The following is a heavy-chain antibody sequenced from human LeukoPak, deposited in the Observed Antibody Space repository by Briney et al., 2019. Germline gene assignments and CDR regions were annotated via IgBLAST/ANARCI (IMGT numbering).Heavy chain of an antibody. CDR2: IKEDGSEK. D-gene: IGHD7-27*01. Sequence: GGSLRLSCAASGFTFSTHWMTWFRQAPGKGLEWVANIKEDGSEKYYADSEKGRFSISRDNTKNSLYLQMGRLRVEDAAMYYCAKGLGRDSWGQGTLVTVSS. J-gene: IGHJ4*02. CDR3: AKGLGRDS. CDR1: GFTFSTHW. V-gene: IGHV3-7*01.